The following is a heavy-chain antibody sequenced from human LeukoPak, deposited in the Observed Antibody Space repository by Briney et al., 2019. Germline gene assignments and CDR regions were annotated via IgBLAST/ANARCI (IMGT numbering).Heavy chain of an antibody. Sequence: PGGSLRLSCAASGFSFSNYAMHWVRQAPGKGLEWVAVISYDGSNKYYADSVKGRFTISRDNSKNTLYLQMNSLRGEDTAVYYCARDSCGLDYWGQGTLVTVSS. CDR2: ISYDGSNK. J-gene: IGHJ4*02. D-gene: IGHD5-18*01. CDR1: GFSFSNYA. V-gene: IGHV3-30-3*01. CDR3: ARDSCGLDY.